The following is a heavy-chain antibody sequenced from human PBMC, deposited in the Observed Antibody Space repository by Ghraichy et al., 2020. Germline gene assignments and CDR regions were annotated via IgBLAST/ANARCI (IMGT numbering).Heavy chain of an antibody. J-gene: IGHJ5*02. Sequence: SETLSLTCTVSGGSISSSSYYWGWIRQPPGKGLEWIGSIYYSGSTYYNPSLKSRVTISVDTSKNQFSLKLSSVTAADTAVYYCARHVRDSEQWLTYNWFDPWGQGTLVTVSS. V-gene: IGHV4-39*01. D-gene: IGHD6-19*01. CDR3: ARHVRDSEQWLTYNWFDP. CDR1: GGSISSSSYY. CDR2: IYYSGST.